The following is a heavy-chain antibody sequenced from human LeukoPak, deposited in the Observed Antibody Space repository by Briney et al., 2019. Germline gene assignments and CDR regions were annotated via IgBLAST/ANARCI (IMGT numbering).Heavy chain of an antibody. CDR2: IRYDGSNK. CDR3: AKDRSIGYSSSSPFDY. V-gene: IGHV3-30*02. D-gene: IGHD6-6*01. Sequence: GRSLRLSCAASGFTFSSYGMHWVRQAPGKGLEWVAFIRYDGSNKYYADSVKGRFTISRDNSKNTLYLQMNSLRAEDTAVYYCAKDRSIGYSSSSPFDYWGQGTLVTVSS. CDR1: GFTFSSYG. J-gene: IGHJ4*02.